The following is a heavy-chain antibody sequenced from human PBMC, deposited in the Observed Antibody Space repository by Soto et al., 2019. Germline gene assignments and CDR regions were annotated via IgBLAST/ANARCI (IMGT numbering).Heavy chain of an antibody. CDR3: ARGRGYSGDDHYYYFDMDV. V-gene: IGHV1-69*13. J-gene: IGHJ6*02. CDR1: GGTFNNYP. D-gene: IGHD5-12*01. CDR2: SIPIFGTA. Sequence: SVKVSCKASGGTFNNYPITWVRQAPGEGLEWMGGSIPIFGTANYAQKFQGRVTISVDESTSTAYVELSSLRSEDTAVYYCARGRGYSGDDHYYYFDMDVWGQGTTVTVSS.